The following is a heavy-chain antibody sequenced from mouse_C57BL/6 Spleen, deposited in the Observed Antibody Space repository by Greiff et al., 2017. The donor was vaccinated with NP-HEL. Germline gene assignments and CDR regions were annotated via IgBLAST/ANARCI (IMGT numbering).Heavy chain of an antibody. Sequence: VQLQQSGAELVRPGASVTLSCKASGYTFTDYEMHWVKQTPVHGLEWIGAIGPETGGTAYNQKFKGKAILTADKSSSTAYMELRSLTSEDSAGSYCTRRHYDGSSYAPPRCDYWGRGTTLTVSS. J-gene: IGHJ2*01. CDR3: TRRHYDGSSYAPPRCDY. CDR1: GYTFTDYE. CDR2: IGPETGGT. V-gene: IGHV1-15*01. D-gene: IGHD1-1*01.